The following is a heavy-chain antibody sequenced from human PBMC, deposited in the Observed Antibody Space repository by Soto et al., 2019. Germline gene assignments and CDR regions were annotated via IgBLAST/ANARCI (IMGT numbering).Heavy chain of an antibody. D-gene: IGHD6-13*01. V-gene: IGHV3-11*05. CDR1: GFTFSDYY. CDR3: ARGRGAAAEYFDF. J-gene: IGHJ4*02. Sequence: QVQLVESGGGLVKPGGSLRLSCAVSGFTFSDYYMTWIRQAPGKGLEWVSYISSSTSHTNYADSVKGRFTNSRENAKNSLFLQMNSLRAEATAVYYCARGRGAAAEYFDFWGQGTLVTVSS. CDR2: ISSSTSHT.